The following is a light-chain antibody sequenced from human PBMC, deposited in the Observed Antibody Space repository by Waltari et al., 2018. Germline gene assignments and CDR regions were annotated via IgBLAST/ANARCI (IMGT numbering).Light chain of an antibody. CDR3: QRYNSYPIT. CDR2: AAS. V-gene: IGKV1-16*02. J-gene: IGKJ3*01. CDR1: QGINNF. Sequence: DIQMTQSPSSLSASVGDRVIITCQASQGINNFLAWFQQKSGKAPKSLIYAASSLQSGVPSKFSGRGSGTDFTLTIIMLQPEVFATYYCQRYNSYPITFGPGSRLDI.